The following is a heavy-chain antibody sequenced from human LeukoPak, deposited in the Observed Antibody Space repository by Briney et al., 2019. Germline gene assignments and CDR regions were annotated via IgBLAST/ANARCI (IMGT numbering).Heavy chain of an antibody. CDR2: ISSSSSTI. J-gene: IGHJ4*02. Sequence: GGSLRLSCAASGFTFSDYYMRWIRPAPGKGLEWVSYISSSSSTIYYADSVKGRFTISRDNAKNSLYLQMNSLRAEDTAVYYCARVGWYVDYWGQGTLVTVSS. D-gene: IGHD6-19*01. CDR3: ARVGWYVDY. V-gene: IGHV3-11*01. CDR1: GFTFSDYY.